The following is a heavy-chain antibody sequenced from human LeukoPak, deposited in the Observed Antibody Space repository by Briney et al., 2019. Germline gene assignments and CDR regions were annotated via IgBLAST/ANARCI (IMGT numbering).Heavy chain of an antibody. J-gene: IGHJ4*02. CDR1: GYTFTSYG. V-gene: IGHV1-2*02. Sequence: VASVKVSCKASGYTFTSYGISWVRQAPGQGLEWMGGIIPKSGDTNYEQKFQGRVTMTRDTSVSTAYMELSGLRSDDTAMYYCARVYYGGKTPSPGGHWGQGTLVTVSS. CDR2: IIPKSGDT. CDR3: ARVYYGGKTPSPGGH. D-gene: IGHD4-23*01.